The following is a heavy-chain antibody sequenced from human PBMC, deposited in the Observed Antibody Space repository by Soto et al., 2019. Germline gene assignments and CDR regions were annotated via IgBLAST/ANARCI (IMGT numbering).Heavy chain of an antibody. J-gene: IGHJ6*02. V-gene: IGHV3-23*01. CDR1: GFIFSSYA. Sequence: SCAASGFIFSSYAMSWVRQAPGKGLEWVSTISGSGGSTYYADSVKGRFTISRDNSKNTLYLQMNSLRAEDTAVYCCAKPTEMAPNYNYYGMDVWGQGTTVTVS. D-gene: IGHD5-12*01. CDR3: AKPTEMAPNYNYYGMDV. CDR2: ISGSGGST.